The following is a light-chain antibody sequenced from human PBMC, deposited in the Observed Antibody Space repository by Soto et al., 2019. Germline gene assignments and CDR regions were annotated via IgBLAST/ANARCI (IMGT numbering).Light chain of an antibody. CDR3: QQYGGSPPLT. V-gene: IGKV3-20*01. J-gene: IGKJ4*01. Sequence: EIVLTQSPGTLSLSPGERATLSCRASQSVSSSYLAWYQQKPGQAPRLLMYGASNRATGIPDRFSGSGSGTDFTLTISNLEPEYFAVYYCQQYGGSPPLTFGGGTKVEIK. CDR1: QSVSSSY. CDR2: GAS.